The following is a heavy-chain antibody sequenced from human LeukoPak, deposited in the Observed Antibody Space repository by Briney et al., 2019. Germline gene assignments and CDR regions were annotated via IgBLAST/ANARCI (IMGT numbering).Heavy chain of an antibody. V-gene: IGHV1-18*01. CDR2: ISAYNGDT. J-gene: IGHJ6*02. D-gene: IGHD3-10*01. CDR1: GYKFTSYG. Sequence: GASVKVSCKASGYKFTSYGITWVRQAPGQGLERMGWISAYNGDTNYAQKLQGRVTMTTDTSTSTAYVELRSLRSDDTAVYYCTRNWDPGNYYGGLVHYYGLDIWGQGTTVTVSS. CDR3: TRNWDPGNYYGGLVHYYGLDI.